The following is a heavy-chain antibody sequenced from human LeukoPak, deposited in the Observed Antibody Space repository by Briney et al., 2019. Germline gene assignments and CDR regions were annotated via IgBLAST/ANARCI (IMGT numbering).Heavy chain of an antibody. D-gene: IGHD4-11*01. Sequence: PSETLSLTCAVSGGSISSSNWWSWVRQPPGKGLEWIGYIHYSGSTNYNPSLKSRVTISVDTSKNQFSQKLSSVTAADTAVYYCARASVTYYYYYYMDVWGKGTTVTVSS. V-gene: IGHV4-4*02. CDR3: ARASVTYYYYYYMDV. CDR2: IHYSGST. CDR1: GGSISSSNW. J-gene: IGHJ6*03.